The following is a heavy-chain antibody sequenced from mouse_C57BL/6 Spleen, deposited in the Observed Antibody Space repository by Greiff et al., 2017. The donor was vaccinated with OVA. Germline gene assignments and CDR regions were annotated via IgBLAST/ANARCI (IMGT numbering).Heavy chain of an antibody. CDR2: INPNNGGT. CDR3: ARSVHYYGSAY. D-gene: IGHD1-1*01. J-gene: IGHJ3*01. Sequence: EVQLQQSGPELVKPGASVKISCKASGYTFTDYYMNWVKQSHGKSLEWIGDINPNNGGTSYNQKFKGKATLTVDKSSSTAYMELRSLTSEDSAVYYCARSVHYYGSAYWGQGTLVTVSA. V-gene: IGHV1-26*01. CDR1: GYTFTDYY.